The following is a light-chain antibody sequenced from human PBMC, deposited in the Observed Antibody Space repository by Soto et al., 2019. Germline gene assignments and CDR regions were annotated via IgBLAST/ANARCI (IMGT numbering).Light chain of an antibody. CDR2: GAS. Sequence: EIVLTQSPGTLSLSPGERVTLSCRASQSVSSSYLAWYQQKPGQAPRLLIYGASSRATGIPDRFSGSGSGTDFTLTISRLEPEDFAVYYCQQDGSSRTFGQGTKVEIK. CDR3: QQDGSSRT. J-gene: IGKJ1*01. CDR1: QSVSSSY. V-gene: IGKV3-20*01.